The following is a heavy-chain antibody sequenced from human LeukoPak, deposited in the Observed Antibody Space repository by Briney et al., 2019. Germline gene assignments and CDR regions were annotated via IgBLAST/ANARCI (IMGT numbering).Heavy chain of an antibody. CDR2: ISAYNGNT. Sequence: ASVKVSCKASGYTFTNYGVSWVRQAPGQGLEWMGWISAYNGNTNYAQKLQGRVTMTTDTSTSTAYMELRSLRSDDTAVYYCARVSPRYYDSSGYNDAFDIWGQGTMVTVSS. V-gene: IGHV1-18*01. D-gene: IGHD3-22*01. J-gene: IGHJ3*02. CDR1: GYTFTNYG. CDR3: ARVSPRYYDSSGYNDAFDI.